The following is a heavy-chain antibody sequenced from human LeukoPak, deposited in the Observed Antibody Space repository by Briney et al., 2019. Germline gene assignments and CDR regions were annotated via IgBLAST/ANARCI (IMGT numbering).Heavy chain of an antibody. J-gene: IGHJ5*02. Sequence: SETLSLTCTVSGGSISSYYWSWIRQPPGKGLEWIGYIYYSGSTNYNPSLKSRVTISVDTSKNQFSLKLSSVTAADTAVYYCARSFESITLDPWGQGTLVTVSS. CDR2: IYYSGST. V-gene: IGHV4-59*01. CDR1: GGSISSYY. CDR3: ARSFESITLDP. D-gene: IGHD5-12*01.